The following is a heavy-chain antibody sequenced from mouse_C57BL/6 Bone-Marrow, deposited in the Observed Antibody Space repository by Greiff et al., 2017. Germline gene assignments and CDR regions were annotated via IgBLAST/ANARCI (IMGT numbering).Heavy chain of an antibody. D-gene: IGHD2-3*01. CDR2: INPSNGGT. CDR1: GYTFTSYW. CDR3: AGENDGYYVTFLFAY. J-gene: IGHJ3*01. Sequence: VQLQQSGTELVKPGASVKLSCTASGYTFTSYWMHWVKQRPGQGLEWIGNINPSNGGTNYNEKFKSKATLTVAKSSSTAYMQISSLTSEAAAVYYCAGENDGYYVTFLFAYWGQGTRVTVTA. V-gene: IGHV1-53*01.